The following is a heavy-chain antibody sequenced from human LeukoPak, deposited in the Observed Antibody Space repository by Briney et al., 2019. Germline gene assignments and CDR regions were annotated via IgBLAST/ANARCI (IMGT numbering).Heavy chain of an antibody. V-gene: IGHV1-69*05. CDR3: ASWRYYYDSSGNDAFDI. D-gene: IGHD3-22*01. Sequence: ASVKVSCKASGGTFISYAISWVRQAPGQGLEWMGGIIPIFGTANYAQKFQGRVTITTGESTSTAYMELSSLRSEDTAVYYCASWRYYYDSSGNDAFDIWGQGTMVTVSS. CDR1: GGTFISYA. CDR2: IIPIFGTA. J-gene: IGHJ3*02.